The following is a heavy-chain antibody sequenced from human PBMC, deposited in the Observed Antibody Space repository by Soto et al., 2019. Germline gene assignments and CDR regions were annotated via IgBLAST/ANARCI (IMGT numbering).Heavy chain of an antibody. CDR2: ISAYNGDT. V-gene: IGHV1-18*01. Sequence: QVQLVQSGAEVKKPGASVKVSCKASGYHLTSYGISWVRQAPGQGLEWMGWISAYNGDTNYAQKFQGRGTLTTDTSTSTAYMEPRSLRSDDTAVYYCATTTGYSYYYYGMGVWGQGTTVTVSS. CDR3: ATTTGYSYYYYGMGV. CDR1: GYHLTSYG. J-gene: IGHJ6*02. D-gene: IGHD3-9*01.